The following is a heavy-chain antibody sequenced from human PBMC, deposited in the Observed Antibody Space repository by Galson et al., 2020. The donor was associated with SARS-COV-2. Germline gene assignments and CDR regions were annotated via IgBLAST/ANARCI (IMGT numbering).Heavy chain of an antibody. V-gene: IGHV4-39*07. D-gene: IGHD5-12*01. Sequence: SQTLSLTCTVSGVSITSDIYYWAWTRQPPGKGLEWIGSIYYSGNTYYKPSLKSRVTISLDTSKNQFSLKLSSLTAADTAVYFCAGGDGYNFHLQTWGQGTLAAVSS. CDR3: AGGDGYNFHLQT. J-gene: IGHJ4*02. CDR2: IYYSGNT. CDR1: GVSITSDIYY.